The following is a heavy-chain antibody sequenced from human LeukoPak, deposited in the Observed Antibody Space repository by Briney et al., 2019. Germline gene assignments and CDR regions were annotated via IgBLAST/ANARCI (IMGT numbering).Heavy chain of an antibody. Sequence: SVKVSCLASLGTLLRYAFSWVRQAPGQRREWMGWIMSILGIANYSKKFQDKVTITADKSTSTAYMELSSLRCEDMAVYYFVIPSVASLDVWGQGTTVTVSS. CDR2: IMSILGIA. V-gene: IGHV1-69*10. J-gene: IGHJ6*02. CDR1: LGTLLRYA. D-gene: IGHD2-15*01. CDR3: VIPSVASLDV.